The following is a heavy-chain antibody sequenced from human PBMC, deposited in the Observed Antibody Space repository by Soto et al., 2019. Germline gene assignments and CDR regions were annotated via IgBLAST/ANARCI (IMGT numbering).Heavy chain of an antibody. V-gene: IGHV4-39*07. D-gene: IGHD1-26*01. Sequence: SETLSLTCSASGGSINSTNHYWGWIREPPGKGLEWIGDIYYSGMTRYNPSLKSRVTMSVDTSMNQFSLKLSSVTAADTAVYYCARDRHAGFTHYFDPWGQGTPVTVSS. CDR3: ARDRHAGFTHYFDP. CDR2: IYYSGMT. J-gene: IGHJ5*02. CDR1: GGSINSTNHY.